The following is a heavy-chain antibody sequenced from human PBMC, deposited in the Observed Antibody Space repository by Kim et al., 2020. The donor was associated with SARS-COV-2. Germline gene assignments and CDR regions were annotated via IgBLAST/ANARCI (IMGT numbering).Heavy chain of an antibody. CDR1: GFLFSSYA. V-gene: IGHV3-30*09. CDR3: ARDRTGYSWSTKYYFDY. D-gene: IGHD5-18*01. CDR2: ISYDGSNK. Sequence: GGSLRLSCAASGFLFSSYAMHWVRQAPGKGLEWVAVISYDGSNKYYAGSVKGRFAISRDNSKNTLYLQMNSLRAEETAVYYCARDRTGYSWSTKYYFDYGGRGTLVTVSS. J-gene: IGHJ4*01.